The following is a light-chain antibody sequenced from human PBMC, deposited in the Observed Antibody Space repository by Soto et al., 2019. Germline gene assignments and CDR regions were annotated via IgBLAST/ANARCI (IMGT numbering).Light chain of an antibody. J-gene: IGKJ4*01. V-gene: IGKV1D-16*01. CDR1: QGISTW. CDR3: QQYNSYPLT. CDR2: DAS. Sequence: DIQMTQSPSSLSASVGDRVTITCRASQGISTWLAWYQQKPEKAPKTLIFDASDLQSGVPSRFSGSGSGTDFTLTIRSVQPEDFATYYCQQYNSYPLTSGGGTKVEIK.